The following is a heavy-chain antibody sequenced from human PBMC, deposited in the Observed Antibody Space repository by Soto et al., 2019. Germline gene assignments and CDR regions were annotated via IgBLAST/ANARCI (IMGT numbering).Heavy chain of an antibody. CDR1: GYSFSTYW. J-gene: IGHJ5*02. V-gene: IGHV5-51*01. CDR3: GRHPPTPAHNGYLDP. D-gene: IGHD1-7*01. CDR2: IYAANSET. Sequence: EVQLVQSGAEVKKPGESLKISCEASGYSFSTYWIGWVRQMPGKGLEWVGLIYAANSETRYSPSFRGQVTLSVDKSINTAYLQWSSLKASDTAIYYCGRHPPTPAHNGYLDPLGQGTLVTVSS.